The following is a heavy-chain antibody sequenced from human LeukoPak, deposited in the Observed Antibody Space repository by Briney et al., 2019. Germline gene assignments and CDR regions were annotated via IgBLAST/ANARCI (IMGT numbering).Heavy chain of an antibody. Sequence: GGSLRLSCAASGFTFSSYSMNWVRQAPGKGLEWVSYINSTSSTIYYADSVKGRFTISRDTAKNSLYLQMNSLRADDTAVYYCAKSWCATICYGIYDWGQGTLVTVS. V-gene: IGHV3-48*01. CDR3: AKSWCATICYGIYD. D-gene: IGHD2-2*01. J-gene: IGHJ4*02. CDR2: INSTSSTI. CDR1: GFTFSSYS.